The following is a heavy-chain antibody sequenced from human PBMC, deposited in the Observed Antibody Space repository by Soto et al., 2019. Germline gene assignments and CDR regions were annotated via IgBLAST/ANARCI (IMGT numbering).Heavy chain of an antibody. CDR1: GGSISSSSYY. J-gene: IGHJ2*01. CDR2: IYYSGST. Sequence: PSETLSLTCTVSGGSISSSSYYWGWIRQPPGKGLEWIGSIYYSGSTYYNPSLKSRVTISVDTSKNQFSLKLSSVTAADTAVYYCARLESRYFDLWGRGTLVIVSS. CDR3: ARLESRYFDL. V-gene: IGHV4-39*01.